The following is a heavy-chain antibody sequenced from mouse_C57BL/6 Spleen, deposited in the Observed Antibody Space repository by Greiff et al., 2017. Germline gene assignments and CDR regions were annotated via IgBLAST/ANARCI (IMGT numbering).Heavy chain of an antibody. V-gene: IGHV2-2*01. CDR2: IWSGGST. CDR3: ARNFPYYYGSSYVGYYAMDY. J-gene: IGHJ4*01. CDR1: GFSLTSYG. D-gene: IGHD1-1*01. Sequence: QVQLQQSGPGLVQPSQSLSITCTVSGFSLTSYGVHWVRQSPGKGLEWLGVIWSGGSTDYNAAFISRLSISKDNSKSQVFFKMNSLQADDTAIYYCARNFPYYYGSSYVGYYAMDYWGQGTSVTVSS.